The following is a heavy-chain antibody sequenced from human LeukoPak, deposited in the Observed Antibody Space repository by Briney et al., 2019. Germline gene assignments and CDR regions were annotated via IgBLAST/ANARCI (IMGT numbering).Heavy chain of an antibody. J-gene: IGHJ4*02. V-gene: IGHV3-23*01. CDR3: AKDPDGYYDSSGWGYFDY. D-gene: IGHD3-22*01. Sequence: GGSLRLSCAASGFTFSSYGMSWVRQAPGKGLEWVSSISNNGDNTYLPDSVKGRLTISRDNSKNTLSLQMNNLRAEDTAVYYCAKDPDGYYDSSGWGYFDYWGQGTLVTVSS. CDR2: ISNNGDNT. CDR1: GFTFSSYG.